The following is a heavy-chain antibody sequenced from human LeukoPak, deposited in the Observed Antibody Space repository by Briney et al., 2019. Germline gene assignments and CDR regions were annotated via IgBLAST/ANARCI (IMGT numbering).Heavy chain of an antibody. D-gene: IGHD3-22*01. CDR2: IGGTGVRT. CDR3: AKKYYYDSSGYW. Sequence: GGSMRLSCASSGFTFSSYAMSWVRQAPGKGLEWVSTIGGTGVRTYYADSVKGRFTISRDNSKNTLYLQINSLRAEDTAVYFCAKKYYYDSSGYWWGQGTLVTVSS. CDR1: GFTFSSYA. V-gene: IGHV3-23*01. J-gene: IGHJ4*02.